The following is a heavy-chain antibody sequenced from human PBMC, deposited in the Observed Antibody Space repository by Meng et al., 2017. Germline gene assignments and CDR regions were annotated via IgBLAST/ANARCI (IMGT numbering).Heavy chain of an antibody. J-gene: IGHJ4*02. D-gene: IGHD5-18*01. CDR2: IKSKTDGGTT. V-gene: IGHV3-15*01. CDR1: GFTFSNAW. CDR3: TTFVDTAMVYDFDY. Sequence: ESLKISCAASGFTFSNAWMSWVRQAPGKGLEWVGRIKSKTDGGTTDYAAPVKGRFTISGDDSKNTLYLQMNSLKTEDTAVYYCTTFVDTAMVYDFDYWGQGTLVTVSS.